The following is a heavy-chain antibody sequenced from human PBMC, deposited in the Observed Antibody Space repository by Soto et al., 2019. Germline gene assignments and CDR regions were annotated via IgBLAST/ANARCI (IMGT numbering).Heavy chain of an antibody. CDR3: AREQWGFDS. V-gene: IGHV4-31*01. Sequence: QVQLQESGPELVKPSQTLSLPCSVSGGSITTNGHYWTWIRQHPGQGLEWIAYIYYTGNSYLNPSLKSLLSISVDTSKNQFSLELRSVTAADTAVYYCAREQWGFDSWGQGTLVTVSS. CDR1: GGSITTNGHY. CDR2: IYYTGNS. J-gene: IGHJ4*02. D-gene: IGHD6-19*01.